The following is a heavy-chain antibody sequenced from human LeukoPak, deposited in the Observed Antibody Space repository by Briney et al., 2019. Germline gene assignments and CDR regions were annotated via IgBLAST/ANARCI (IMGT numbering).Heavy chain of an antibody. CDR2: ISYDGSKK. D-gene: IGHD1-14*01. Sequence: GRSLRLSSAASGFTFSLFGMHWVRQAPGKGLEWVAFISYDGSKKYYADSVKGRFTISRDNSKNTVFLQMNSLRAEDTAIYYCAKDLPLPYFDYWGQGTLVTVSS. CDR3: AKDLPLPYFDY. CDR1: GFTFSLFG. J-gene: IGHJ4*02. V-gene: IGHV3-30-3*01.